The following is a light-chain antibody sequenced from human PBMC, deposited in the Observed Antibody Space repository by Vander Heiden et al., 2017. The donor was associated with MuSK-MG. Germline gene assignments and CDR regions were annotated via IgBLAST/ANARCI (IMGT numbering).Light chain of an antibody. V-gene: IGKV3-20*01. CDR2: DSS. J-gene: IGKJ2*01. CDR3: QPYDSSPT. CDR1: QSISITF. Sequence: EIVLTQSRGTLYLPPGDRATLSCRASQSISITFLERYQEEPGQAPRLLVCDSSSSVRGIPDRYSGSGYGTDFTLASSRRVPEDFAMYYGQPYDSSPTFGHGTKLEIK.